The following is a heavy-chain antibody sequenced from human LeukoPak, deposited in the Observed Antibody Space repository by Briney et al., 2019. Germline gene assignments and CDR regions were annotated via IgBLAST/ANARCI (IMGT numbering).Heavy chain of an antibody. J-gene: IGHJ4*02. D-gene: IGHD1-26*01. V-gene: IGHV3-30*02. CDR1: GFTFSSYG. Sequence: PGGSLRLSCAASGFTFSSYGMHWVRQAPGKGLEWVAFIRYDGSNKYYADSVKGRFTISRDNSKNTLYLQMNSLRAEDTAVYYCAASIVGATPFDYWGQGTLVTVSS. CDR3: AASIVGATPFDY. CDR2: IRYDGSNK.